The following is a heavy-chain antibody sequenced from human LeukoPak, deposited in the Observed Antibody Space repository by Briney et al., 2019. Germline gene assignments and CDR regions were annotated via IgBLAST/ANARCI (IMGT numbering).Heavy chain of an antibody. Sequence: SETLSLTCAVYGGSFSNYYWSWIRQPPGKGLEWIGEINDSGRTNYNPSLMSRVTVSVGTSKNQFSLRLTSVTATDTAVYYCARRWNYGRNYYIDVWGNGATVSVSS. CDR2: INDSGRT. CDR3: ARRWNYGRNYYIDV. CDR1: GGSFSNYY. D-gene: IGHD1-7*01. J-gene: IGHJ6*03. V-gene: IGHV4-34*01.